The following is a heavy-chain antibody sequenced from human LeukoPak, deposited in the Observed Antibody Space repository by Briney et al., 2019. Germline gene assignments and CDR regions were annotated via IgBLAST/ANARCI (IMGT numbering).Heavy chain of an antibody. V-gene: IGHV4-34*01. CDR3: ARGDFWSGSPYDY. Sequence: SSETLSLTCAVYRGSFSGYYWSWIRQPPGKWREWIGEINHSGSTNYNPSLKSRVTISVDTSKNQFSLKLSSVTAADTAVYYCARGDFWSGSPYDYWSQRALVSLSS. D-gene: IGHD3-3*01. CDR1: RGSFSGYY. CDR2: INHSGST. J-gene: IGHJ4*01.